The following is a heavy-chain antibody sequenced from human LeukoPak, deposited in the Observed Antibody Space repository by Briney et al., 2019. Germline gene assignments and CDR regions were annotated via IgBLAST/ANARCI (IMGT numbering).Heavy chain of an antibody. V-gene: IGHV1-18*01. D-gene: IGHD3-16*02. CDR2: ISAYNGNT. CDR3: ARDIRLAELSPVLDY. CDR1: GYTFPSYG. Sequence: GASVKVSRNASGYTFPSYGISWVRQAPGQGLEWMGWISAYNGNTNYAQKLQGRVTMTTDTSTSTAYMELRSLRSDDTDVYYCARDIRLAELSPVLDYWGQGTLVTVSS. J-gene: IGHJ4*02.